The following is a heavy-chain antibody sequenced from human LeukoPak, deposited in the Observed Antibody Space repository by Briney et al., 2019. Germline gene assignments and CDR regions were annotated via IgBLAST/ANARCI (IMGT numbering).Heavy chain of an antibody. J-gene: IGHJ4*02. CDR1: GGSISSSGYY. V-gene: IGHV4-39*01. CDR2: INYSGTT. D-gene: IGHD2-2*01. Sequence: SETLSLTCIVSGGSISSSGYYWGWIRRPPGKGLEWIGSINYSGTTYYNPSLRSRVTISVDTSKNQFSLKLSSVTAADTAVYYCARVDIVIVPSANFDCWGQGTLVTVSS. CDR3: ARVDIVIVPSANFDC.